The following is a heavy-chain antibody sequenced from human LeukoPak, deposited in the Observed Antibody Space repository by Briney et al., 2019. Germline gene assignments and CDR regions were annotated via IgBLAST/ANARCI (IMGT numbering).Heavy chain of an antibody. V-gene: IGHV4-39*01. CDR2: IYYSGST. Sequence: SETLSLTCAVSGGSISSNSYYWGWIRQPPGKGLEWIGSIYYSGSTYYNPSLKSRVTISVDTSKNQFSLKLSSVTAADTAVYYCARGRSGIVANDYWGQRTLVTVSS. D-gene: IGHD1-26*01. CDR3: ARGRSGIVANDY. J-gene: IGHJ4*02. CDR1: GGSISSNSYY.